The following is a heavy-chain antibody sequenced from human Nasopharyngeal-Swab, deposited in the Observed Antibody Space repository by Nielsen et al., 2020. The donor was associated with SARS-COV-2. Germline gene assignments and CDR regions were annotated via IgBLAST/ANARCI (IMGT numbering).Heavy chain of an antibody. V-gene: IGHV3-11*01. CDR2: ISSSGSTI. D-gene: IGHD5-12*01. J-gene: IGHJ6*02. CDR1: GFTFSDYY. Sequence: GESLKISCAASGFTFSDYYMSWIRQAPGKGLEWVSYISSSGSTIYYADSVKGRFTISRDNSKNTVNLQMNSLRVEDTAIYYCAKDRDSGDDSGEYYHYYGMDVWGQGTSVTVS. CDR3: AKDRDSGDDSGEYYHYYGMDV.